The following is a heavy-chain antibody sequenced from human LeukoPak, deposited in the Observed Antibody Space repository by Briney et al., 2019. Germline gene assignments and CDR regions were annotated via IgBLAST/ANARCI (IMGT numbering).Heavy chain of an antibody. J-gene: IGHJ6*02. CDR2: IKGDGSEK. CDR1: GFTFSTYW. Sequence: GGSLRLACAASGFTFSTYWMAWVRQAPGKGLEWVANIKGDGSEKYHGDSVTGRFTISRDNAKNSLYLQMNSLRAEDTAIYYCASYRVSHGMDGWGQGTTVTVSS. V-gene: IGHV3-7*01. CDR3: ASYRVSHGMDG. D-gene: IGHD1-26*01.